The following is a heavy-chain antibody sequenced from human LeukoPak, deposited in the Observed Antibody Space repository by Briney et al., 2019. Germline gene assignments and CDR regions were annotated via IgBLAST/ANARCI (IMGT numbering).Heavy chain of an antibody. Sequence: SQTLSLTCAISGDSVSSNSAGWNWIRQSPSRGLEWLGRTYYRSKWYSDYAVSVKSRITINPDTSKNQFSLQLNSVTAADTAVYYCARDLRYYGMDVWGQGTTVTVSS. CDR2: TYYRSKWYS. J-gene: IGHJ6*02. V-gene: IGHV6-1*01. CDR1: GDSVSSNSAG. CDR3: ARDLRYYGMDV.